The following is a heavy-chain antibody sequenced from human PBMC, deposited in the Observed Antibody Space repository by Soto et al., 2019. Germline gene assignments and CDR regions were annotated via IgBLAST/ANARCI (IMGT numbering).Heavy chain of an antibody. CDR3: AAPRDRGVSPEIYYSYYYMDV. CDR2: MNPNSGNT. V-gene: IGHV1-8*01. CDR1: GYTFTSYD. D-gene: IGHD3-10*01. Sequence: ASVKVSCKASGYTFTSYDINWVRQATGQGLEWMGWMNPNSGNTGYAQKFQGRVTMTRNTSISTAYMELSSLRSEDTAVYYCAAPRDRGVSPEIYYSYYYMDVWGKGTTVTVSS. J-gene: IGHJ6*03.